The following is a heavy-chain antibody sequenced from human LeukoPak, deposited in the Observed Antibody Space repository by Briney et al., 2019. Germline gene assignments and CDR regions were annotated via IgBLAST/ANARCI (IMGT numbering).Heavy chain of an antibody. CDR1: GGSFSGYY. Sequence: SETLSLTCAVYGGSFSGYYWSWIRQPPGKGLEWIGEINHSGSTNYNPSLKSRVTISVDTSKNPFSLKLSSVTAADTAVYYCARGAAAAGTLKYWGQGTLVTVSS. J-gene: IGHJ4*02. CDR2: INHSGST. CDR3: ARGAAAAGTLKY. D-gene: IGHD6-13*01. V-gene: IGHV4-34*01.